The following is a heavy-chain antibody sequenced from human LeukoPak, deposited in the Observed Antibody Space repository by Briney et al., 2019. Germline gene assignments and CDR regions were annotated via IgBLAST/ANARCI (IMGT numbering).Heavy chain of an antibody. CDR2: ISYDANVK. Sequence: GGSLRLSCAASGFTFSSDAMHWVRQAPGKGLEWVAFISYDANVKRYADSVKGRFTISRDNSKNTVYPQMSSLRPEDTAVYHCAKDRSTTWACDYWGQGTLVTVSS. CDR1: GFTFSSDA. D-gene: IGHD6-13*01. V-gene: IGHV3-30*18. CDR3: AKDRSTTWACDY. J-gene: IGHJ4*02.